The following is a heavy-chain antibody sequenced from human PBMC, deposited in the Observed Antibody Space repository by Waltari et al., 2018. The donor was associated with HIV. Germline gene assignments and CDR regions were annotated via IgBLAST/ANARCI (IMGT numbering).Heavy chain of an antibody. Sequence: EVQLVESGGGLVQPGRSLRLSCAASGFTFDDYAMHWVRQAPGKGLEWVSGISWKSGSTGYAVSVKGRFTISRDNAKNSLYLQMNSLRAEDTALYYCAAAYYGSGSYKNGMDVWGQGTTVTVSS. V-gene: IGHV3-9*01. CDR3: AAAYYGSGSYKNGMDV. CDR1: GFTFDDYA. J-gene: IGHJ6*02. CDR2: ISWKSGST. D-gene: IGHD3-10*01.